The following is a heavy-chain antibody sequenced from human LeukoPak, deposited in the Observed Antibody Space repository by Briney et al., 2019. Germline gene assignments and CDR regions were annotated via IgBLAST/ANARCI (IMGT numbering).Heavy chain of an antibody. V-gene: IGHV3-30*01. CDR3: ERRRTRVITEDYFDY. CDR1: VCTFSSYA. J-gene: IGHJ4*02. Sequence: GGSLRLSCAASVCTFSSYAMHLVRQAPGKGLEGVGVISYDGSKKYYADSVKGRFTISRDSSKNTLYLQMNSLRAEDTAVYYCERRRTRVITEDYFDYWGQGTLVTVSS. CDR2: ISYDGSKK. D-gene: IGHD1-1*01.